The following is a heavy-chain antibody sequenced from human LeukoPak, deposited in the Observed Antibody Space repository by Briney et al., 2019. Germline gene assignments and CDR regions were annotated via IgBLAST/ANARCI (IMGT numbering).Heavy chain of an antibody. J-gene: IGHJ5*02. V-gene: IGHV3-30*02. D-gene: IGHD2-15*01. CDR3: ARDLVVVAATGGPWGFDP. Sequence: PGGSLRLSCAASGFTFRGYAMHWVRQAPGKGLEWVALIRSNGNEKFYLDAVQGRFTISRDNSKNTLFLQMSSLRPEDTAVYYCARDLVVVAATGGPWGFDPWGQGTLVTVSS. CDR1: GFTFRGYA. CDR2: IRSNGNEK.